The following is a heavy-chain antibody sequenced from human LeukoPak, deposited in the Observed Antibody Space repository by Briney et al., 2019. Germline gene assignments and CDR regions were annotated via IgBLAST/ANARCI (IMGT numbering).Heavy chain of an antibody. CDR1: GYTFTSYD. J-gene: IGHJ6*02. CDR3: ARSIRRYFDWLPRTYPPYYYYGMDV. V-gene: IGHV1-8*01. CDR2: MNPNSGNT. Sequence: ASMKVSCKASGYTFTSYDINWVRQATGQGLEWMGWMNPNSGNTGYAQKFQGRVTMTRNTSISTAYMELSSLRSEDTAVYYCARSIRRYFDWLPRTYPPYYYYGMDVWGQGTTVTVSS. D-gene: IGHD3-9*01.